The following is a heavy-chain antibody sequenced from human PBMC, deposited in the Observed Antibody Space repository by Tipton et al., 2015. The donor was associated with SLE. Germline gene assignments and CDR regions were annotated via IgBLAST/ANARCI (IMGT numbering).Heavy chain of an antibody. J-gene: IGHJ5*02. CDR3: ATRPDYDFWSAYINWFDP. D-gene: IGHD3-3*01. CDR2: IYYSGST. V-gene: IGHV4-59*11. CDR1: GGSISSHY. Sequence: TLSLTCTVSGGSISSHYWSWIRQPPGKGLEWIGYIYYSGSTNYNPSLKSRVTISVDTSKNQFSLKLSSVTAADTAVYYCATRPDYDFWSAYINWFDPWGQGTLVTVSS.